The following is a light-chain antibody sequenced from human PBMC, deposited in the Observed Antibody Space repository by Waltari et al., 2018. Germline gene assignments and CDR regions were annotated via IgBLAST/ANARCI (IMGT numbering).Light chain of an antibody. CDR3: QQYGSSFT. V-gene: IGKV3-20*01. CDR2: ATS. Sequence: EVVLTQSPGTLSLSPGERATLSCRASQSVSSRFFAWYQQEPGQPPRLLVYATSRRASGIPDRFSGSGSGTDFTLSISRLEPEDFAVYYCQQYGSSFTFGPGTKVDIK. J-gene: IGKJ3*01. CDR1: QSVSSRF.